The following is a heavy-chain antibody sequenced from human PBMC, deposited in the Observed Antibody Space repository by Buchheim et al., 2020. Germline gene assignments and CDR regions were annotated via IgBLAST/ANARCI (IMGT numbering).Heavy chain of an antibody. CDR3: AKANWNYDLGGMDV. CDR1: GFTFSSYG. D-gene: IGHD1-7*01. J-gene: IGHJ6*02. Sequence: QVQLVESGGGVVQPGRSLRLSCAASGFTFSSYGMHWVRQAPGKGLEWVAVISYDGSNKYYADSVKGRFTISRDNSKNTLYLQMNSLRAEDTAVYYGAKANWNYDLGGMDVWGQGTT. CDR2: ISYDGSNK. V-gene: IGHV3-30*18.